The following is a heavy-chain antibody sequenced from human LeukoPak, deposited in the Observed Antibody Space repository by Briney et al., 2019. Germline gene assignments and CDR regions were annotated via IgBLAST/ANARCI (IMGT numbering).Heavy chain of an antibody. D-gene: IGHD2-2*01. CDR1: GYTFTSYG. CDR3: ARDVRHRYCSSASCHRGWFDP. CDR2: ISAYNGNT. J-gene: IGHJ5*02. Sequence: ASVKVSCKASGYTFTSYGISWVRQAPGQGLEWMGWISAYNGNTNYAQKLQGRVTMTTDTSTSTAYMELSSLRSEDTAVYYCARDVRHRYCSSASCHRGWFDPWGQGTLVTVPS. V-gene: IGHV1-18*01.